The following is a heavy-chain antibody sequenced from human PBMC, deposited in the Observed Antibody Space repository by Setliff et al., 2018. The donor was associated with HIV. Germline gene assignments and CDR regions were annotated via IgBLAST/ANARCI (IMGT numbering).Heavy chain of an antibody. Sequence: PSETLSLTCAVYGGSFSGYCWSWIRQPPGKGLEWIGEIQHSGRINYNPSLRSRVTTSVDTSKNQFSLRLRSVTAADTAVYYCARVSCSSWYSIPRYYYYYSMDVWGNGTTVTVS. D-gene: IGHD6-13*01. CDR3: ARVSCSSWYSIPRYYYYYSMDV. J-gene: IGHJ6*03. V-gene: IGHV4-34*01. CDR2: IQHSGRI. CDR1: GGSFSGYC.